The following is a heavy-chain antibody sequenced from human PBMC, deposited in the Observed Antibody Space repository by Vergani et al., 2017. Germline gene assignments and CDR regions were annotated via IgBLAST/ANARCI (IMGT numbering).Heavy chain of an antibody. J-gene: IGHJ4*02. V-gene: IGHV1-69*02. Sequence: QVQLVQSGAEVKKPGSSVKVSCKASGATFRSNTISWVRQVPGQGLEWMGRIIPDLGKTKYAQDFQGRLTITADTSTSTAYMELTSLRSEDTAVYYCASGYCSSTSCYRWFDYWGQGTLVTVSS. D-gene: IGHD2-2*02. CDR2: IIPDLGKT. CDR1: GATFRSNT. CDR3: ASGYCSSTSCYRWFDY.